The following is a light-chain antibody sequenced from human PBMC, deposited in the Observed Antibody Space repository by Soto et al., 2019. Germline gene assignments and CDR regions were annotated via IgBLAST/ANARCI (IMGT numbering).Light chain of an antibody. J-gene: IGKJ1*01. Sequence: IQMTQSPSSVSASVGDRVTMTCRASQGVGGWLAWYQQKPGKVPKLLIYATSSLHSGVPSRFSGSGSGTEFTLTISSLQPDDFATYYCQQYNSYSPWTFGQGTKVDIK. CDR3: QQYNSYSPWT. V-gene: IGKV1D-16*01. CDR2: ATS. CDR1: QGVGGW.